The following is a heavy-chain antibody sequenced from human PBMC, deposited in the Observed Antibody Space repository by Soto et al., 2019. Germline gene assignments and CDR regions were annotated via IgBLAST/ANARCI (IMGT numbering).Heavy chain of an antibody. CDR2: INHSGST. D-gene: IGHD3-10*01. J-gene: IGHJ6*02. CDR1: GGTFSGYY. V-gene: IGHV4-34*01. CDR3: ARVFYGSRSYSYYYYYGMDV. Sequence: PSGTLSLTCAVYGGTFSGYYLSWIRQPPGKGLEWIAEINHSGSTNYNPSLKGRFTISVDTSKNKFYLKLSSVSAADTAVYYCARVFYGSRSYSYYYYYGMDVWGQGTTVTVSS.